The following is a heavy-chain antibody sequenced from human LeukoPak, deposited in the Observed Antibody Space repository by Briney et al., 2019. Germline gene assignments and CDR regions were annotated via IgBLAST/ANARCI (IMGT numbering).Heavy chain of an antibody. D-gene: IGHD5-18*01. J-gene: IGHJ3*02. CDR2: INHSEST. CDR1: GGSFSGYY. CDR3: ARAGYSYGYPDAFDI. V-gene: IGHV4-34*01. Sequence: SETLSLTCAVYGGSFSGYYWSWVRQPPGKGLEWIGEINHSESTNYNPSLKSRVTISVDTSKNQFSLKLSSVTAADTAVYYCARAGYSYGYPDAFDIWGQGTMVTVSS.